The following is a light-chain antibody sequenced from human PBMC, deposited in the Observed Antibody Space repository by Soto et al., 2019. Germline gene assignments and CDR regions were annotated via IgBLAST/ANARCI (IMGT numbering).Light chain of an antibody. CDR3: MQALQTPLT. J-gene: IGKJ4*01. CDR2: LGS. Sequence: DIVMTQTPLSLPVTPGEPASISCRSSQSLLHTNGYNYLDWYLQKPGQSPQLLISLGSDRASGVPDRFSGRGSGTEFTLKISRVEAEDVGVYYCMQALQTPLTFGGGIQVEIK. CDR1: QSLLHTNGYNY. V-gene: IGKV2-28*01.